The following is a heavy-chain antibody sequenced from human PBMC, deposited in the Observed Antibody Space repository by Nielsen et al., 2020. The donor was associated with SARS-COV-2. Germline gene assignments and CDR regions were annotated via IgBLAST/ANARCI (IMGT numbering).Heavy chain of an antibody. V-gene: IGHV3-7*01. Sequence: GGSLRLSCAASGFTFSSYWMSWVRQAPGQGLEWVANIKQDGSEKYYVDSVKGRFTISRDSAKNSLYLQMNSLRAEDTAVYYCARDGWNYYDSSGTLDFDYWGQGTLVTVSS. D-gene: IGHD3-22*01. J-gene: IGHJ4*02. CDR2: IKQDGSEK. CDR3: ARDGWNYYDSSGTLDFDY. CDR1: GFTFSSYW.